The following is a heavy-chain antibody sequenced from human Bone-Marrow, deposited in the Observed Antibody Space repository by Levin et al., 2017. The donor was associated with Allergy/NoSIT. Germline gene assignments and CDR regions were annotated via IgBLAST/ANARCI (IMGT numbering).Heavy chain of an antibody. D-gene: IGHD4-17*01. CDR2: IYIGGST. V-gene: IGHV3-66*01. CDR3: ARERGNTVTTSNFDN. CDR1: GFTVSSNY. Sequence: GESLKISCAASGFTVSSNYMNWVRQAPGKGLEWVSVIYIGGSTYYADSVKGRFTISRDNSKNTVYLQMNSLRAEDTAVYYCARERGNTVTTSNFDNWGQGTLVTVSS. J-gene: IGHJ4*02.